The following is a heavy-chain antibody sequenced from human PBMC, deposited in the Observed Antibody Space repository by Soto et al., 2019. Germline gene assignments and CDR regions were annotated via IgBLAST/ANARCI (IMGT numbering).Heavy chain of an antibody. D-gene: IGHD6-13*01. CDR3: ARGIGYSSSMNWFDP. V-gene: IGHV3-21*01. Sequence: EVQLVESGGGLVKPGGSLRLSCAASGFTFSSYSMNWVRQAPGKGLEWVSSISSSSSYIYYADSVKGRFTISRDNAKNSLYLQMSSLRAEDTAVYYCARGIGYSSSMNWFDPWGQGTLVTVSS. CDR1: GFTFSSYS. J-gene: IGHJ5*02. CDR2: ISSSSSYI.